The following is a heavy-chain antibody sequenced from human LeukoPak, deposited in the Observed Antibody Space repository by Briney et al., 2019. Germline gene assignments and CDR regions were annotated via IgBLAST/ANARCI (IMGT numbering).Heavy chain of an antibody. CDR1: GFTFSSYA. J-gene: IGHJ4*02. CDR3: AKEGLYYYDSSGYTEGYFDY. V-gene: IGHV3-64*02. D-gene: IGHD3-22*01. Sequence: GGSLRLSCAASGFTFSSYAMHWVRQAPGKGLEYVSAISSNGGSTYYADSVKGRFTISRDNSKNTLYLQMNSLRAEDTAVYYCAKEGLYYYDSSGYTEGYFDYWGQGTLVTVSS. CDR2: ISSNGGST.